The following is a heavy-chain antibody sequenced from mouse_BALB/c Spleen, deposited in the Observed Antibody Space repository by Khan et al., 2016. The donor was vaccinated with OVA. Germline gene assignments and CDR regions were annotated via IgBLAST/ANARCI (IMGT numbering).Heavy chain of an antibody. V-gene: IGHV3-2*02. D-gene: IGHD1-2*01. CDR1: GYSITSGYG. Sequence: EVKLLESGPGLVKPSQSLSLTCTVTGYSITSGYGWNWIRQFPGNKLEWMGYISYSGSTNYNPSLKSRISITRDTSKNQFFLQLNSVTTEATATYYCARTARIKYWGQGTTLTVSS. J-gene: IGHJ2*01. CDR3: ARTARIKY. CDR2: ISYSGST.